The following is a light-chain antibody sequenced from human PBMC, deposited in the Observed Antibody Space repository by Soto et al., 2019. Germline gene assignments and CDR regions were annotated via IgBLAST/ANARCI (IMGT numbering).Light chain of an antibody. V-gene: IGLV2-14*02. CDR2: EVT. Sequence: QSVLTQPASVSGSPGQSITISCTGTSSDVGSYKLVSWYQQHPGKAPKLMIYEVTYRPSGVSNRFSGSKSGNTAFLTISGLQAEDEADYYCSSYTIRNTLVFGGGTKLTVL. CDR3: SSYTIRNTLV. J-gene: IGLJ2*01. CDR1: SSDVGSYKL.